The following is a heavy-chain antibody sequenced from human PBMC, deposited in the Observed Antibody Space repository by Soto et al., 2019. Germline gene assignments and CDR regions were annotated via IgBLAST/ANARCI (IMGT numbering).Heavy chain of an antibody. CDR1: GGSISSSNW. CDR3: ARYGPPKTQTGTTRRRWFDP. V-gene: IGHV4-4*02. D-gene: IGHD1-7*01. Sequence: PSETLSLTCAVSGGSISSSNWWSWVRQPPGKGLEWIGEIYHSGSTNYNPSLKSRVTISVDTSKNQFSLKLSSVTAADTAVYYCARYGPPKTQTGTTRRRWFDPWGQGTLVTVSS. CDR2: IYHSGST. J-gene: IGHJ5*02.